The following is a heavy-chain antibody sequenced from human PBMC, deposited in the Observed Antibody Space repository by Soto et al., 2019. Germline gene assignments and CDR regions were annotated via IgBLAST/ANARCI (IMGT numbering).Heavy chain of an antibody. D-gene: IGHD6-13*01. CDR2: MHHSGRT. J-gene: IGHJ4*02. Sequence: SETLSLTCTVSGAYMRNDYYYWSWVRQNPGKDLEWIGHMHHSGRTHYNPPLKSRVAISVDTSKNQFSLYLNSVTAADTAVYYCASHSSHWPFFDFWGQGTLVTVSS. CDR3: ASHSSHWPFFDF. CDR1: GAYMRNDYYY. V-gene: IGHV4-31*03.